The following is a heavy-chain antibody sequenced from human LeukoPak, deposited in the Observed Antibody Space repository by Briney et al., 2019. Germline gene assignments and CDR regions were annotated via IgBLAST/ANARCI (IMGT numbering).Heavy chain of an antibody. D-gene: IGHD1-26*01. CDR2: IYNNGADT. CDR3: AKSGDRFSHFDY. J-gene: IGHJ4*02. Sequence: PSGSLRLSCAASGFTFINYAMNWVRQARGKGREWVAYIYNNGADTYYLASVKGRFTISRDTYKNTPHLLTNSLPAEATALYYCAKSGDRFSHFDYWGQGTVVTVSS. V-gene: IGHV3-23*01. CDR1: GFTFINYA.